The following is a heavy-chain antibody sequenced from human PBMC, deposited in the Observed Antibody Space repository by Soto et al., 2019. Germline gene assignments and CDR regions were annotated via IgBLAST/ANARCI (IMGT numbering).Heavy chain of an antibody. Sequence: QITLKESGPTLVKPTQTLTLTCTFSGFSLSTSGVGVGWIRQPPGKALEWLALIYWYDDKSYSPSLKSRLTNTPDSSKKQVVLTMTTKDPVDTATYYCAHRETTVTTSKMPSFAYWGQGTLVTVSS. CDR1: GFSLSTSGVG. D-gene: IGHD4-17*01. J-gene: IGHJ4*02. V-gene: IGHV2-5*01. CDR2: IYWYDDK. CDR3: AHRETTVTTSKMPSFAY.